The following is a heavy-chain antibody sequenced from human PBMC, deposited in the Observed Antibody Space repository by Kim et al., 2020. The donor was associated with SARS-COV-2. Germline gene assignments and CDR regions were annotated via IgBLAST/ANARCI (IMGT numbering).Heavy chain of an antibody. V-gene: IGHV4-4*02. CDR2: IYHSGST. CDR1: GGSISSSNW. CDR3: ARGQGGYCSGGSCSFVDY. Sequence: SETLSLTCAVSGGSISSSNWWSWVRQPPGKGLEWIGEIYHSGSTNYNPSLKSRVTISVDKSKNQFSLKLSSVTAADTAVYYCARGQGGYCSGGSCSFVDYWGQGTLVTVSS. D-gene: IGHD2-15*01. J-gene: IGHJ4*02.